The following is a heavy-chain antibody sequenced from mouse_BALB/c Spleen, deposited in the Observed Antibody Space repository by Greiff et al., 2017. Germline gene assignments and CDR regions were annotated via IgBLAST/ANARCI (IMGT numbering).Heavy chain of an antibody. V-gene: IGHV14-3*02. D-gene: IGHD1-1*01. CDR3: ARPYGSSYRYYFDY. J-gene: IGHJ2*01. Sequence: EVQLQQSGAELVKPGASVKLSCTASGFNIKDTYMHWVKQRPEQGLEWIGRIDPANGNTKYDPKFQGKATITADTSSNTAYLQLSSLTSEDTAVYYCARPYGSSYRYYFDYWGQGTTLTVSS. CDR2: IDPANGNT. CDR1: GFNIKDTY.